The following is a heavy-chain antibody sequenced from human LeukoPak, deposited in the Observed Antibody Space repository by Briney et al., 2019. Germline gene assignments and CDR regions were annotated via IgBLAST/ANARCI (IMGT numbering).Heavy chain of an antibody. V-gene: IGHV1-69*05. CDR3: ARDMVAAALDY. CDR2: IIPIFGTA. D-gene: IGHD6-13*01. Sequence: SVKVSCKASGYTFTSYDISWVRQAPGQGLEWMGRIIPIFGTANYARKFQGRVTITTDESTSTAYMELSSLRSEDTAVYYCARDMVAAALDYWGQGTLVTVSS. J-gene: IGHJ4*02. CDR1: GYTFTSYD.